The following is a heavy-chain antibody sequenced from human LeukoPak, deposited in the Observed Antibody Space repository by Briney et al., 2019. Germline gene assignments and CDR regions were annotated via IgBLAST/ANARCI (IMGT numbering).Heavy chain of an antibody. CDR3: ARDGELSVIVVVPAAAFDP. D-gene: IGHD2-2*01. J-gene: IGHJ5*02. V-gene: IGHV6-1*01. Sequence: SQTLSLTCAISGDSVSSNSAAWNWIRQSPSRGLEWLGRTYYRSKWYNDYAVSVKSRITINPDTSKNQFSLQLNSVTPEDTAVYYCARDGELSVIVVVPAAAFDPWGQGTLVTVSS. CDR2: TYYRSKWYN. CDR1: GDSVSSNSAA.